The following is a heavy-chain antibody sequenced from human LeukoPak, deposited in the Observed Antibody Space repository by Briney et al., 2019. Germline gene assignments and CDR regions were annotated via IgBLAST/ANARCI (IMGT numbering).Heavy chain of an antibody. CDR3: ARDLDCSSTSCYSEP. D-gene: IGHD2-2*01. J-gene: IGHJ5*02. CDR2: TIPIFGTA. V-gene: IGHV1-69*13. Sequence: ASVKVSCKASGGTFSSYAISWVRQAPGQGLEWMGGTIPIFGTANYAQKFQGRVTITADESTSTAYMELSSLRSEDTAVYYCARDLDCSSTSCYSEPWGQGTLVTVSS. CDR1: GGTFSSYA.